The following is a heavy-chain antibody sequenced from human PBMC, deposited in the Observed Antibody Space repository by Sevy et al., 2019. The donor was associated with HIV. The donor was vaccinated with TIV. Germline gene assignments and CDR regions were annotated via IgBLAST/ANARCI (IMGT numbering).Heavy chain of an antibody. Sequence: QSQTLSLTCVISGDSVSSDSATWNWIRQSPSRGLEWLGRTYYRSEWLYTYSASVKSRIIVNPDTSKNQFSLQLSSMTPDDTAIYYCVRDRPGGGTEFDYWGQGTLVTVSS. CDR3: VRDRPGGGTEFDY. J-gene: IGHJ4*02. CDR1: GDSVSSDSAT. CDR2: TYYRSEWLY. V-gene: IGHV6-1*01. D-gene: IGHD2-15*01.